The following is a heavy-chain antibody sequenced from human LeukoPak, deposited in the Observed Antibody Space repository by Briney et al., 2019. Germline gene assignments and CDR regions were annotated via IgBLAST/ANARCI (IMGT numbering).Heavy chain of an antibody. Sequence: GGSLRLSCAASGFSFSDCYMSWIRQAPGKGLEWVAYITPSGTTKTYADSVEGRFFISRDSAQSSVTLDMNSLRVEDTGVYYCAREGTGTDWGQGTWVTVSS. V-gene: IGHV3-11*04. J-gene: IGHJ3*01. CDR2: ITPSGTTK. CDR3: AREGTGTD. D-gene: IGHD3-10*01. CDR1: GFSFSDCY.